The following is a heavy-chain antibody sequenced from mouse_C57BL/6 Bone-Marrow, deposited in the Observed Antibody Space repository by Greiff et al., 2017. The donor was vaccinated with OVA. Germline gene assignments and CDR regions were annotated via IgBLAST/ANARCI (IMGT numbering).Heavy chain of an antibody. J-gene: IGHJ4*01. V-gene: IGHV3-6*01. CDR1: GYSITSGYY. D-gene: IGHD6-1*01. Sequence: EVQRVESGPGLVKPSQSLSLTCSVTGYSITSGYYWNWIRQFPGNKLEWMGYISYDGSNNYNPSLKNRISITRDTSKNQFFLKLNSVTTEDTATYYCAREPHYYAMDYWGQGTSVTVSS. CDR3: AREPHYYAMDY. CDR2: ISYDGSN.